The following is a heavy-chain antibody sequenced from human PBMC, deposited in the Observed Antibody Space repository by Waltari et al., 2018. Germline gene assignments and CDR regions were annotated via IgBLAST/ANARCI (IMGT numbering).Heavy chain of an antibody. J-gene: IGHJ4*02. D-gene: IGHD4-17*01. Sequence: QLQLQESGPGLVKPSETLSLTCTVSGGSISSNSYWGWIRQPPGKGLEWIGTIYYSGSTYYNPSLKSRGTISVATSNNQFSLKLSSVTAAETAVYYCARHVRDYGRWTYLDYWGQGTLVTVSS. CDR1: GGSISSNSY. CDR2: IYYSGST. CDR3: ARHVRDYGRWTYLDY. V-gene: IGHV4-39*01.